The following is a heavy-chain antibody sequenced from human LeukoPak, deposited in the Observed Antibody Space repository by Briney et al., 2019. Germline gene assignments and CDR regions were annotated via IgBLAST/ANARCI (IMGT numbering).Heavy chain of an antibody. CDR3: AKAPRDGYNCDY. V-gene: IGHV3-30*04. D-gene: IGHD5-24*01. Sequence: GRSLRLSCAASGFTFSSYAMHWVRQAPGKGLEWVAVISYDGSNKYYADSVKGRFTISRDNSKNTLYLQMNSLRAEDTAVYYCAKAPRDGYNCDYWGQGTLVTVSS. J-gene: IGHJ4*02. CDR2: ISYDGSNK. CDR1: GFTFSSYA.